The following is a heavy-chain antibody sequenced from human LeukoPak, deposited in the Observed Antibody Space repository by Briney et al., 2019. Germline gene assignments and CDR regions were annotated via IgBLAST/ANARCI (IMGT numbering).Heavy chain of an antibody. V-gene: IGHV3-53*01. Sequence: GGSLRPSCEASGSIVSRNSMSWFRKPQGKGLEWVSVIYDGNTYYADSVKGRFTISRDNSKNTLYLQMNSLRAEDTAIYYCAGFVRGLPHWGQGALVTVSS. CDR3: AGFVRGLPH. CDR1: GSIVSRNS. D-gene: IGHD3-10*01. CDR2: IYDGNT. J-gene: IGHJ4*02.